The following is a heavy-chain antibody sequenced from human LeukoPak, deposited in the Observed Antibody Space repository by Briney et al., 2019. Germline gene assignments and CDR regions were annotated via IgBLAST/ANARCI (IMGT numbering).Heavy chain of an antibody. CDR2: IYYSGST. D-gene: IGHD6-13*01. CDR3: ARSPGIAAAGTAFYFDY. V-gene: IGHV4-59*02. CDR1: GGSVSGYY. Sequence: PETLSLTCTVSGGSVSGYYWSWIRQPPGKGLEWIGYIYYSGSTNYNPSLRSRVTISVDTSKNQFSLKLTSATAADTAVYYCARSPGIAAAGTAFYFDYWGQGTLVTVSS. J-gene: IGHJ4*02.